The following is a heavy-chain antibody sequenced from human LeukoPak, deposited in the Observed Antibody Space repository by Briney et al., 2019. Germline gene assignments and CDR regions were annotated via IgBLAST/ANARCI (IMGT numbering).Heavy chain of an antibody. Sequence: SETLSLTCAVYGGSFSGYYWSWIRQPPGKGLEWIGEINHSGSTNYNPSLRSRVTISVDTSKNQFSLKLSSVTAADTAVYYCARGSLLWFGELLDYWGQGTLVTVSS. V-gene: IGHV4-34*01. CDR2: INHSGST. CDR1: GGSFSGYY. CDR3: ARGSLLWFGELLDY. J-gene: IGHJ4*02. D-gene: IGHD3-10*01.